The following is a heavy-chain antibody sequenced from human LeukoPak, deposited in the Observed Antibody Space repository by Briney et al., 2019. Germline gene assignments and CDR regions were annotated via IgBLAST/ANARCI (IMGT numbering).Heavy chain of an antibody. V-gene: IGHV4-4*02. Sequence: PSETLSLTCGVSGGSISNTNWWTWFRQPPGKGLEWIGEVNLQGSTNYNPSLKSRVAISVDKSENHVSLKLTSVTAADTAVYYCAREGGPYRPLDYSGQGTLVTVAS. J-gene: IGHJ4*02. CDR1: GGSISNTNW. CDR3: AREGGPYRPLDY. CDR2: VNLQGST.